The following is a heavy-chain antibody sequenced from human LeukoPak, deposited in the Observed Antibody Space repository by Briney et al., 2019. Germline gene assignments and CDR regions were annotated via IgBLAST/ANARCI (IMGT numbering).Heavy chain of an antibody. Sequence: ASVKVSCKASGYTFTSYGISWVRQAPGQGLEWMGWISAYNGNANYAQKLQGRVTMTTDTSTSTAYMELRSLRSDDTAVYYCAREGTVWSGYKNWFDPWGQGTLVTVSS. CDR3: AREGTVWSGYKNWFDP. D-gene: IGHD3-3*01. J-gene: IGHJ5*02. V-gene: IGHV1-18*01. CDR1: GYTFTSYG. CDR2: ISAYNGNA.